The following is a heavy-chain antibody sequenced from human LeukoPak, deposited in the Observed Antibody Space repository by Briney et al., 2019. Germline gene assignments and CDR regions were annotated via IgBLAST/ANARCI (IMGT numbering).Heavy chain of an antibody. CDR1: GHSFSAFY. V-gene: IGHV1-2*06. J-gene: IGHJ3*01. Sequence: ASVKVSCKASGHSFSAFYMHWVRQAPGQGLEWMGRIDPQRGDTKYTQRFQGRVTMTRDTSISTAYLELTRLTSDDTAMYYCATFTLSLNAFDLWGQGTMVIISS. D-gene: IGHD3-16*01. CDR3: ATFTLSLNAFDL. CDR2: IDPQRGDT.